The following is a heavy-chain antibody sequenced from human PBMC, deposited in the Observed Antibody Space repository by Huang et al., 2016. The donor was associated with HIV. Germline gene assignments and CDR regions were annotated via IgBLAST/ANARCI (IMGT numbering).Heavy chain of an antibody. Sequence: QVQLVQSGAEVKKPGSSVEVSCKASGGTFSNHGFSWVRQAPGQGREWMGGIIPVFGTQYYTPKFQGRVTITADESTSTVYMELSSLTPDDTAEYYCARVRGYSGSYYGMDVWGQGTTVTVSS. CDR1: GGTFSNHG. CDR3: ARVRGYSGSYYGMDV. V-gene: IGHV1-69*01. D-gene: IGHD1-26*01. CDR2: IIPVFGTQ. J-gene: IGHJ6*02.